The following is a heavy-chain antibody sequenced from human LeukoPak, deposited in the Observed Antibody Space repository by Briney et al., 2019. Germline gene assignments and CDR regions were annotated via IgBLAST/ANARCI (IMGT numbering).Heavy chain of an antibody. Sequence: GGSLRLSCAASGFTFSSYAMSWVRQAPGKGLEWVSGTTGSGGSTYYADSVKGRFIISRDNAKNSLYLQMNSLRAEDTAVYYCAREEGYCSSTSCYFPGYWGQGTLVTVSS. CDR3: AREEGYCSSTSCYFPGY. CDR2: TTGSGGST. CDR1: GFTFSSYA. V-gene: IGHV3-23*01. D-gene: IGHD2-2*01. J-gene: IGHJ4*02.